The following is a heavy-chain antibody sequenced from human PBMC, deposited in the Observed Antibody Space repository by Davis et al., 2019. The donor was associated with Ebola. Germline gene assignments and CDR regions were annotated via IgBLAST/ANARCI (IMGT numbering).Heavy chain of an antibody. V-gene: IGHV1-2*02. D-gene: IGHD1-1*01. CDR1: GYTFTSYA. CDR2: MNPNSGNT. CDR3: ARAQFPTTSDH. J-gene: IGHJ4*02. Sequence: ASSKVSCKASGYTFTSYAMHWVLQAPGQRLEWMGWMNPNSGNTGYAQKFQGRVTMTRDTSISTAYMELSRLRSDDTAVYYCARAQFPTTSDHWGQGTLVTVSS.